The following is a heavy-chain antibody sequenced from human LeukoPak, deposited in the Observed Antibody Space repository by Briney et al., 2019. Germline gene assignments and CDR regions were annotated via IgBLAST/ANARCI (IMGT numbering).Heavy chain of an antibody. CDR1: GGSISSYY. Sequence: KTSETLSLTCTVSGGSISSYYWSWLRQPPGKGLEWIGYIYYTGSTDYNPSLKSRITISVDTSKNQFSLKLSSVTAADTAVYYCARVYNWNDGGYLYYYYYMDVWGKGTTVTVSS. J-gene: IGHJ6*03. CDR3: ARVYNWNDGGYLYYYYYMDV. D-gene: IGHD1-20*01. CDR2: IYYTGST. V-gene: IGHV4-59*08.